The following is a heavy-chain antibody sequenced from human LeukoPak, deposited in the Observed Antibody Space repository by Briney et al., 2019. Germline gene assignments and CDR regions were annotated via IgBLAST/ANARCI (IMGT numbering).Heavy chain of an antibody. V-gene: IGHV4-59*01. Sequence: SETLSLTCTVSGGSISSYYWSWIRQPPGKGLEWIGYIYYSGSTNYNPSLKSRVTISVDTPKNQFSLKPSSVTAADTAVYYCARDSGYYDFWSGTRDYYYMDVWGKGTTVTVSS. D-gene: IGHD3-3*01. J-gene: IGHJ6*03. CDR1: GGSISSYY. CDR3: ARDSGYYDFWSGTRDYYYMDV. CDR2: IYYSGST.